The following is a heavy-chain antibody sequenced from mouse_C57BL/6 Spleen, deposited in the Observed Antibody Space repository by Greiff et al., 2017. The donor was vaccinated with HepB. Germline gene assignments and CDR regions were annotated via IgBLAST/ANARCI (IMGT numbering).Heavy chain of an antibody. CDR2: IDPSDSYT. CDR3: ARSPYGSSYGFAY. V-gene: IGHV1-50*01. D-gene: IGHD1-1*01. Sequence: VQLQQPGAELVKPGASVKLSCKASGYTFTSYWMQWVKQRPGQGLEWIGEIDPSDSYTTYNQKFKGKATLTVDTSSSTAYMQLSSLTSEDSAVYYCARSPYGSSYGFAYWGQGTLVTVSA. CDR1: GYTFTSYW. J-gene: IGHJ3*01.